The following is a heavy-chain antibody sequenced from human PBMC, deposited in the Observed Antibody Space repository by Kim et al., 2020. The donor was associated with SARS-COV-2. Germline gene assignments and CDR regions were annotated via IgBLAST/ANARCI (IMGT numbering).Heavy chain of an antibody. CDR2: IYYSGST. CDR1: GGSISSSSYY. Sequence: SETLSLTCTVSGGSISSSSYYWGWIRQPPGKGLEWIGSIYYSGSTYYNPSLKSRVTISVDTSKNQFSLKLSSVTAADTAVYYCARLFGKEQQLGGWFDPWGQGTLVTVSS. J-gene: IGHJ5*02. D-gene: IGHD6-13*01. V-gene: IGHV4-39*01. CDR3: ARLFGKEQQLGGWFDP.